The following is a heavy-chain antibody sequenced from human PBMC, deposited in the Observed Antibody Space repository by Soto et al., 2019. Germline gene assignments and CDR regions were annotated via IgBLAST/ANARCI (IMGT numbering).Heavy chain of an antibody. D-gene: IGHD6-13*01. Sequence: GSLRLSCAASGFTFSSYAMSWVRQAPGKGLEWVSAISGSGGSTYYADSVKGRFTISRDNSKNTLYLQMNSLRAEDTAVYYCAKDRYLGYSSSWYGLGAFDIWGQGTMVTVSS. CDR3: AKDRYLGYSSSWYGLGAFDI. CDR2: ISGSGGST. CDR1: GFTFSSYA. J-gene: IGHJ3*02. V-gene: IGHV3-23*01.